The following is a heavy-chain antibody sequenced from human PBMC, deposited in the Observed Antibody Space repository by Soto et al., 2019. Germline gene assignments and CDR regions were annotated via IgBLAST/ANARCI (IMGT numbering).Heavy chain of an antibody. D-gene: IGHD3-16*01. J-gene: IGHJ6*02. CDR1: GLTFSSYG. CDR2: ISYDGGNK. CDR3: AKVMITFGGSRYGLDV. V-gene: IGHV3-30*18. Sequence: QVQLVESGGGVVQPGRSLRLSCAASGLTFSSYGIHWVRQAPGKGLEWVAFISYDGGNKYYADSVKGRFTISRDNSKNTLFLQMNSLRAEDTAVYYCAKVMITFGGSRYGLDVWGQGTTVTVSS.